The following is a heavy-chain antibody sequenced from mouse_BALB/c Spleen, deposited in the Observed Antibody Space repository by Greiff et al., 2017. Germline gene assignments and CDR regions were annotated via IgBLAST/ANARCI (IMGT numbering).Heavy chain of an antibody. CDR3: ARSNHLDY. D-gene: IGHD2-5*01. CDR2: IRNKANGYTT. Sequence: EVHLVESGGGLVQPGGSLRLSCATSGFTFTDYYMSWVRQPPGKALEWLGFIRNKANGYTTAYSASVKGLFTISRDNSQSILYLQINTLRAEDSATYYCARSNHLDYWGQGTTLTVSS. J-gene: IGHJ2*01. V-gene: IGHV7-3*02. CDR1: GFTFTDYY.